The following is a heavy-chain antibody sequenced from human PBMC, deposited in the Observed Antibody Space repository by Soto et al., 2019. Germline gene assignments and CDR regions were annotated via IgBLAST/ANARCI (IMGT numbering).Heavy chain of an antibody. CDR2: IYYGGGT. CDR1: GTSFNSYY. CDR3: ERVSPTLRLGVDY. Sequence: QVQLQESGPGLVRPSETLSLTCTVSGTSFNSYYWSWIRQAQGKGLELIGYIYYGGGTDYDPSLKSRVTRSVDTSKNQFSLNLSSVTAADAAVYYCERVSPTLRLGVDYWGQGTLVTVSS. V-gene: IGHV4-59*01. J-gene: IGHJ4*02. D-gene: IGHD3-16*01.